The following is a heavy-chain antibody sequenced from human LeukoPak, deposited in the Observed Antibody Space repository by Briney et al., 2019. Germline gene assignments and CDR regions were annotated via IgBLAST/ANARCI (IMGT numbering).Heavy chain of an antibody. CDR3: ARDVGSGWSSFDY. V-gene: IGHV4-4*02. CDR2: IYHTGST. D-gene: IGHD6-19*01. CDR1: VGSISSSHW. Sequence: KPSETLSLTCAVSVGSISSSHWWSWVRQPPGKGLEWIGEIYHTGSTNYNPSLKSRVTISEDKSKNQFSLELSSVTAADTAVYYCARDVGSGWSSFDYWGQGTLVTVSS. J-gene: IGHJ4*02.